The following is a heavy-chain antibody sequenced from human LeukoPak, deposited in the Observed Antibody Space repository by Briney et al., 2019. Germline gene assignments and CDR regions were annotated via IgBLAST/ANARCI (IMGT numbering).Heavy chain of an antibody. CDR3: ARITMGATIANFYYYHMDV. V-gene: IGHV3-64*02. D-gene: IGHD3-3*01. Sequence: GGSLRLSCAAYGFTFSHYSMHWVRQAPGKGLEYVSAISNGGSTHYADSVKGRFTISRDNSKNTLYLQMDSLRAEDMAVYYCARITMGATIANFYYYHMDVWGKGATVTVSS. J-gene: IGHJ6*03. CDR2: ISNGGST. CDR1: GFTFSHYS.